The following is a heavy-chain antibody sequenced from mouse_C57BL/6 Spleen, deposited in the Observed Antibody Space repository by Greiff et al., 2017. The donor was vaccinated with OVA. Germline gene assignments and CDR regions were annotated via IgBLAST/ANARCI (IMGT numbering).Heavy chain of an antibody. J-gene: IGHJ4*01. CDR2: IYPGDGDT. CDR1: GYAFSSYW. V-gene: IGHV1-80*01. Sequence: QVQLQQSGAELVKPGASVKISCKASGYAFSSYWMNWVKQRPGKGLEWIGQIYPGDGDTNYNGKFKGKATLTADKSSSTAYMQLSSLTSEDSAVYFCARGGAYYSNYDAGIYAMDYWGQGTSVTVSS. CDR3: ARGGAYYSNYDAGIYAMDY. D-gene: IGHD2-5*01.